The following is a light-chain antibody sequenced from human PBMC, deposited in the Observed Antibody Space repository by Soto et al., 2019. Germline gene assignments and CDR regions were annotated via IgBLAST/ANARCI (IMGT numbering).Light chain of an antibody. V-gene: IGLV2-14*01. CDR1: SSDVGNYIF. CDR2: DIN. J-gene: IGLJ1*01. CDR3: VSYTTSASYV. Sequence: QSVLAQPASGSGSHGQSITISCTGTSSDVGNYIFVSWYRQHPGKAPKLMIYDINNRPSGVSNRFSGSKSGNTASLTISGLQAEDEADYYCVSYTTSASYVFGTGTKVTVL.